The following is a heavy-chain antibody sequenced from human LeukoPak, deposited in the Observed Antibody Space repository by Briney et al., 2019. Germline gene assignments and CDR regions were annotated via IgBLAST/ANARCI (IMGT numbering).Heavy chain of an antibody. CDR3: AREWATYHNWYDP. J-gene: IGHJ5*02. CDR2: IYRSATT. CDR1: GYTVETGYY. V-gene: IGHV4-38-2*02. Sequence: SETLSLTCTVSGYTVETGYYWAWLRQPPAKGLEWIGSIYRSATTYYNPSLKSRVLISMDMSKNEVSLSLSSVTAADTAVYYCAREWATYHNWYDPWGQGTLVIVSS. D-gene: IGHD1-26*01.